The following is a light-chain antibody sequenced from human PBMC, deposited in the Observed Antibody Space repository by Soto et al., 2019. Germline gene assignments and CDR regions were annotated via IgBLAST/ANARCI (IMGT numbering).Light chain of an antibody. CDR2: DAS. V-gene: IGKV1-5*01. J-gene: IGKJ1*01. CDR3: QQYDTFSWT. Sequence: DIQMTQSPSTLSASVGDRVTITCRASQSFRSWLAWYQQKPGKAPKLLIYDASTLESGVPSRFSGSGSATEFTLTISSLQPDDSATYYCQQYDTFSWTFGQGTNVEIK. CDR1: QSFRSW.